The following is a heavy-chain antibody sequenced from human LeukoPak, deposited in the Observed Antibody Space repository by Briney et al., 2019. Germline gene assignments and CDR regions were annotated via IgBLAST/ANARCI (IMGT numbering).Heavy chain of an antibody. CDR1: GFTFSSYS. V-gene: IGHV3-21*01. J-gene: IGHJ4*02. CDR3: ARVGGTINDY. CDR2: ISSSSSYI. D-gene: IGHD1-26*01. Sequence: GGSLRLSCAASGFTFSSYSMNWVRQAPGKGLEWVSSISSSSSYIYYADSVKGRFTISRDNAKNSLYLQVNSLRAEDTAVYYCARVGGTINDYWGQGTLVTVSS.